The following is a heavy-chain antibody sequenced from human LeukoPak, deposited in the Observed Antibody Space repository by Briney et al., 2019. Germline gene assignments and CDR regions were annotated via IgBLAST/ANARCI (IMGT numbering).Heavy chain of an antibody. CDR1: EFTLRSYE. V-gene: IGHV3-48*03. CDR2: TSSTGNTI. D-gene: IGHD1-26*01. CDR3: TRVDGYYPFQY. Sequence: PGGSLRLSCAAFEFTLRSYEMNWVRQAPGKGLEWISYTSSTGNTIYYGDSVQGRFTISRDNANNSLYLQMNSLRAEDTAVYYCTRVDGYYPFQYWGQGTLVTVSS. J-gene: IGHJ4*02.